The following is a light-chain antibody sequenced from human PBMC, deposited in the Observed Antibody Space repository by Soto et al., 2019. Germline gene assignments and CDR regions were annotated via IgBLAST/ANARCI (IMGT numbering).Light chain of an antibody. CDR2: AAS. CDR1: QSISRY. J-gene: IGKJ2*01. V-gene: IGKV1-39*01. CDR3: QQSYSAPYT. Sequence: DIQMTQSPWSLSASVGDRVTIACRASQSISRYLNWYQQKPGEAPKLLMDAASRLQSWVPSRFSGSASGTDFTLTISSLEPEDFATYYCQQSYSAPYTFGQGTRLDLK.